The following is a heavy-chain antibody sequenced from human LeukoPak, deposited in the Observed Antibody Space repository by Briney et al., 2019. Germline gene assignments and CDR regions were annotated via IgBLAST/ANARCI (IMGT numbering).Heavy chain of an antibody. CDR3: ARDGRPTFGGYYMDV. CDR1: GFTFSSYE. D-gene: IGHD3-16*01. V-gene: IGHV3-48*03. Sequence: GGSLRLSCAASGFTFSSYEMNWVRQAPGKGLEWVSYISSSGSTIYYADSVKGRFTISRDNAKNSLYLQMNSLRAEDTAVYYCARDGRPTFGGYYMDVWGKGATVTVSS. J-gene: IGHJ6*03. CDR2: ISSSGSTI.